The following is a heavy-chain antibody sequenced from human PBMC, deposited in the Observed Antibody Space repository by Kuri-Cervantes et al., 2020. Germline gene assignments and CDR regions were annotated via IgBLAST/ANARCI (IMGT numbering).Heavy chain of an antibody. CDR3: AHRPGDPRTGYFDL. Sequence: GPTLVKPTQTLTLTCTFSGFSLSTSGVGVGWIRQPPGKALEWLALIYWDDDKRYSPSLKSRLTITKDTSKNQVVLTMTNMDPVDTATYYCAHRPGDPRTGYFDLWGRGTLVTVSS. J-gene: IGHJ2*01. CDR1: GFSLSTSGVG. V-gene: IGHV2-5*02. CDR2: IYWDDDK. D-gene: IGHD2-21*02.